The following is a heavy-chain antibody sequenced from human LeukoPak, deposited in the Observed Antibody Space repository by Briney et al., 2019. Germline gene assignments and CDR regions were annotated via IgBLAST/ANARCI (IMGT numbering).Heavy chain of an antibody. Sequence: RGSLCPACVVSGLTFSDYWMNWVRHAPGKGLEWVANIDRDGSQKNYGDSVKGRFTISRDNTKNSVYLQMNSLRDEDTAVYYCGSEEDRGQGTLVTVSS. D-gene: IGHD2-15*01. CDR2: IDRDGSQK. J-gene: IGHJ4*02. V-gene: IGHV3-7*01. CDR3: GSEED. CDR1: GLTFSDYW.